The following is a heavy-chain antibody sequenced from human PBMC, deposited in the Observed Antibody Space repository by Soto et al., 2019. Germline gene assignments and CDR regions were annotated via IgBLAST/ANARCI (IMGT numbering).Heavy chain of an antibody. V-gene: IGHV4-34*01. D-gene: IGHD6-6*01. CDR1: GGSFSGYY. CDR3: ARGLIEYSRSHLDY. J-gene: IGHJ4*02. Sequence: PSETLSLTCAVYGGSFSGYYWSWIRQPPGKGLEWIGEINHSGSTNYNPSLKSRVTISVDTSKNQFSLKLSSVTAADTAVYYCARGLIEYSRSHLDYWGQGTLVTV. CDR2: INHSGST.